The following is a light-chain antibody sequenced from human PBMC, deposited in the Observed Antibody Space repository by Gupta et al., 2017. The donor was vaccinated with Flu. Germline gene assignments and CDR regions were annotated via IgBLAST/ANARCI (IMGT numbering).Light chain of an antibody. J-gene: IGLJ2*01. V-gene: IGLV2-14*03. CDR3: CSYTSSNALRVI. Sequence: ALTPPASVSGSPGQSMTISCTGTGSDVGDYKNVSWYQQHPVKAPNLMIYDVSYRPSGVSHRFSYSKSGNPSSPTTSALQAEDGADYYYCSYTSSNALRVIFGGGTRLTVL. CDR1: GSDVGDYKN. CDR2: DVS.